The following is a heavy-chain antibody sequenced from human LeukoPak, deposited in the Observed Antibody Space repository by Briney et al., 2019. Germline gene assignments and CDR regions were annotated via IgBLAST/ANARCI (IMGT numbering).Heavy chain of an antibody. CDR1: GFTFDDYA. Sequence: GGSLRLSCAASGFTFDDYAMHWVRQAPGKGLEWVSLISGDGGSTYYADSVKGRFTISRDNSKNSLYLQMNSLRTEDTALYYCAKDMGGYSGYDSEAYFDYWGQGTLVTVSS. D-gene: IGHD5-12*01. CDR3: AKDMGGYSGYDSEAYFDY. J-gene: IGHJ4*02. V-gene: IGHV3-43*02. CDR2: ISGDGGST.